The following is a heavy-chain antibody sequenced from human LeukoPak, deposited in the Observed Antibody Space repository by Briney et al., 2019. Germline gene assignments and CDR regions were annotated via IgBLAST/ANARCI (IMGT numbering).Heavy chain of an antibody. CDR1: GFTSTSYA. CDR2: ISYDGSNK. Sequence: GGSLRLSCAASGFTSTSYAMHWVRQAPGKGLEWVAVISYDGSNKYYADSVKGRFTISRDNSKNTLYLQMNSLRAEDTAVYYCARALGGFGEQYFDYWGQGTLVTVSS. CDR3: ARALGGFGEQYFDY. V-gene: IGHV3-30-3*01. D-gene: IGHD3-10*01. J-gene: IGHJ4*02.